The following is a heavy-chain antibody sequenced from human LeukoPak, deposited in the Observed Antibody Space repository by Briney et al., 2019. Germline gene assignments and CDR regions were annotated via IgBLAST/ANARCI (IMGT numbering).Heavy chain of an antibody. CDR2: IKEDGTET. V-gene: IGHV3-7*05. D-gene: IGHD3/OR15-3a*01. Sequence: GGSLRLSCVVSGLTFSNCRMTWVRQAPGRGLEWVANIKEDGTETSYVGSVKGRFTISRDNAKNSLYLQMNSLRAEDTALYYCARDEFGRLAFWGRGALVTVSS. CDR1: GLTFSNCR. CDR3: ARDEFGRLAF. J-gene: IGHJ4*02.